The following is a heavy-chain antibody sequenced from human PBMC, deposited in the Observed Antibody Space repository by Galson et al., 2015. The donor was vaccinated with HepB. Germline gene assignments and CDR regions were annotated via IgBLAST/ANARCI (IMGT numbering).Heavy chain of an antibody. Sequence: PALVKPTQTLTLTCTFSGFSLNTTGVGVGWIRQPPGKALEWLALIYWDDDKRYSPSLNNRLTISKDTAKNQVVLTMTNMDPVDTATYYCAHRHSGDFGSGSYYNYWGQGLLVTVCS. J-gene: IGHJ4*02. V-gene: IGHV2-5*02. CDR3: AHRHSGDFGSGSYYNY. CDR2: IYWDDDK. D-gene: IGHD3-10*01. CDR1: GFSLNTTGVG.